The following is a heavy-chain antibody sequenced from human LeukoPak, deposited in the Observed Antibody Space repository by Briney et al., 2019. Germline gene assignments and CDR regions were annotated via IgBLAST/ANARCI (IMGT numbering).Heavy chain of an antibody. J-gene: IGHJ3*02. Sequence: PGESLRLSCEASGLTFSDYSMNWVRQAPGKGLEWVSAISGSGGSTYYADSVKGRFTISRDNAKNSLYLQMNSLRAEDTAVYYCASRVVVPISYDAFDIWGQGTMVTVSS. CDR3: ASRVVVPISYDAFDI. CDR2: ISGSGGST. V-gene: IGHV3-23*01. CDR1: GLTFSDYS. D-gene: IGHD3-22*01.